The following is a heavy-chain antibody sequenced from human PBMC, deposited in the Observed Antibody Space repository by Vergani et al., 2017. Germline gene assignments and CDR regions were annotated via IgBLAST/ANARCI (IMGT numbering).Heavy chain of an antibody. Sequence: QVQLVQSGAEVKKPGASMKVSCKASGYTFTSYAMHWVRQAPGQRLEWMGWINAGNGNTKYSQKFQGRVTITRDTSASTAYMELSSLRSEDTAVYYCARYDFWSGYYSFDYWGQGTLVTVSS. CDR1: GYTFTSYA. J-gene: IGHJ4*02. CDR2: INAGNGNT. V-gene: IGHV1-3*01. CDR3: ARYDFWSGYYSFDY. D-gene: IGHD3-3*01.